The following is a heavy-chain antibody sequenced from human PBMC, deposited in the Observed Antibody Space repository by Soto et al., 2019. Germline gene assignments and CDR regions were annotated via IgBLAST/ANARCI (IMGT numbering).Heavy chain of an antibody. J-gene: IGHJ4*02. CDR2: INSDGSST. V-gene: IGHV3-74*01. CDR3: ARDREWFGEALDY. D-gene: IGHD3-10*01. CDR1: GFTFSSFW. Sequence: EVQLVESGGGLVQPGGSLRLSCAASGFTFSSFWMHWVRQAPGKGLVWVSRINSDGSSTSYADSVKGRFTISRDNAKNALYLQMNSLRAEDTAVYYCARDREWFGEALDYWGQGTLVTVSS.